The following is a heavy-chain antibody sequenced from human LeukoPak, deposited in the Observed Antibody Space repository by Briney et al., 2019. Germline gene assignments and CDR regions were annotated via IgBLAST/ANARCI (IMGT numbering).Heavy chain of an antibody. D-gene: IGHD2-15*01. CDR2: INPSVGTT. V-gene: IGHV1-46*01. CDR3: AKGFCTGASCYVLDS. CDR1: GYAFITNY. Sequence: ASVKVSCKAFGYAFITNYIHWVRQAPGQGLEWMGTINPSVGTTTYGQRFQGRVTMTRETSTTTVYMDLSSLTSEDTAIYYCAKGFCTGASCYVLDSWGQGTLVTVSS. J-gene: IGHJ4*02.